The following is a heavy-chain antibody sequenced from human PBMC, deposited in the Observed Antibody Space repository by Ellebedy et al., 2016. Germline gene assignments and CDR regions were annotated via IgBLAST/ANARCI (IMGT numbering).Heavy chain of an antibody. CDR3: SRSPDGNIHDF. CDR2: VRNRARRYTT. D-gene: IGHD1/OR15-1a*01. V-gene: IGHV3-72*01. CDR1: GFSFSDHH. Sequence: GGSLRLSCVGSGFSFSDHHMDWVRQAPGKGLEWVGRVRNRARRYTTEYATSVKGRFIVSRDDSRNSVYLQLNSLKASDTAVYYCSRSPDGNIHDFWGQGTLVTVS. J-gene: IGHJ4*02.